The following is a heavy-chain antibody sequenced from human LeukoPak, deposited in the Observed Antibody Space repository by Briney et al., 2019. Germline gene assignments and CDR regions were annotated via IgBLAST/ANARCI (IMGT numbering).Heavy chain of an antibody. Sequence: GGSLRLSCAASGFTFSSYAMHWVRQAPGKGLEWVSAISGSGGSTYYADSVKGRFTISRDNSKNTLYLQMNSLRAEDTAVYYCAKGVGLYYYYGMDVWGQGTTVTVSS. CDR2: ISGSGGST. V-gene: IGHV3-23*01. J-gene: IGHJ6*02. CDR3: AKGVGLYYYYGMDV. CDR1: GFTFSSYA.